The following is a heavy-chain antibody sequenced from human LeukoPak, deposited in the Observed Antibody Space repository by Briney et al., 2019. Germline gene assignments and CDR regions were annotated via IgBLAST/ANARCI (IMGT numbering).Heavy chain of an antibody. D-gene: IGHD1-26*01. J-gene: IGHJ3*02. Sequence: SVKVSCKASGGTFSSYAISWVRQAPGQGLEWMGGIIPIFGTANYAQKFQGRVTITTDESTSTAYMELSSLRSEDTAVYYCARDELRGPGAFDIWGQGTMVTVSS. CDR3: ARDELRGPGAFDI. V-gene: IGHV1-69*05. CDR2: IIPIFGTA. CDR1: GGTFSSYA.